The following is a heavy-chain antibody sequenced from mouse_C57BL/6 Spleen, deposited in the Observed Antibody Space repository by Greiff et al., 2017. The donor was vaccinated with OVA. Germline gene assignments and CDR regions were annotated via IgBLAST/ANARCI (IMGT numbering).Heavy chain of an antibody. D-gene: IGHD2-4*01. CDR3: ARGEMGLRAWFAY. Sequence: VQLVESGPELVKPGASVKISCKASGYAFSSSWMNWVKQRPGKGLEWIGRIYPGDGDTNYNGKFKGKATLTADKSSSTAYMQLSSLTSEDSAVYFCARGEMGLRAWFAYWGQGTLVTVSA. J-gene: IGHJ3*01. CDR2: IYPGDGDT. V-gene: IGHV1-82*01. CDR1: GYAFSSSW.